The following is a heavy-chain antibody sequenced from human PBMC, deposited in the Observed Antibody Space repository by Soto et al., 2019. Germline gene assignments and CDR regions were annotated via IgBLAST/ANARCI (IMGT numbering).Heavy chain of an antibody. V-gene: IGHV4-61*01. D-gene: IGHD3-3*01. CDR3: ARESYYDFWSCYPDY. CDR2: SYYSGRT. J-gene: IGHJ4*02. Sequence: SETLSLTCTVSGCSVSSGSNYWSWIRQPPGQGLEWIGYSYYSGRTNYNPSLKRRVTISVDTSKNQFSLKLSSVTAADTAGYYCARESYYDFWSCYPDYWGQGTLVTVSS. CDR1: GCSVSSGSNY.